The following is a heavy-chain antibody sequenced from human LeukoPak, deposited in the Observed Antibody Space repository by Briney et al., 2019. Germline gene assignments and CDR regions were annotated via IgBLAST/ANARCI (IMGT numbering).Heavy chain of an antibody. V-gene: IGHV3-23*01. D-gene: IGHD2-2*01. J-gene: IGHJ3*02. CDR2: ISGSGGST. CDR1: GFTFSSYA. CDR3: AKRGYCSSTSCYRRGDAFDI. Sequence: GGSLRLSCAASGFTFSSYAVSWVRQAPGKGLEWVSAISGSGGSTYYADSVKGRFTISRDNSKNTLYLQMNSLRAEDTAVYYCAKRGYCSSTSCYRRGDAFDIWGQGTMVTVSS.